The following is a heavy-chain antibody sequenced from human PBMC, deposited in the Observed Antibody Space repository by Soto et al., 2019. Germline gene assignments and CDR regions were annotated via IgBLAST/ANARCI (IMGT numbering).Heavy chain of an antibody. J-gene: IGHJ4*02. CDR3: ARGTYVWGSYRPTYYFDY. CDR2: INHSGST. CDR1: GGSFSGYY. D-gene: IGHD3-16*02. V-gene: IGHV4-34*01. Sequence: SETLSLTCAVYGGSFSGYYWSWIRQPPGKGLEWIGEINHSGSTNYNPSLKSRVTISVDTSKNQFSLKLSSVTAADTAVYYCARGTYVWGSYRPTYYFDYWGQGTLVTVSS.